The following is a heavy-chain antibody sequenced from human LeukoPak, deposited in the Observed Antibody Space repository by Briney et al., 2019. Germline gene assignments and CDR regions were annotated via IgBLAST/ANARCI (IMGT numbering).Heavy chain of an antibody. Sequence: ASVKVSCKASGYTFTSYDINWVRQATGQGLEWMGWMNPNSGNTGYAQKFQGRVSMTRNTSISTAYMELSSLRSKDTAVYYCARGSESVYGSARGWFDPWGQGTLVTVSS. J-gene: IGHJ5*02. D-gene: IGHD3-10*01. CDR2: MNPNSGNT. CDR1: GYTFTSYD. V-gene: IGHV1-8*01. CDR3: ARGSESVYGSARGWFDP.